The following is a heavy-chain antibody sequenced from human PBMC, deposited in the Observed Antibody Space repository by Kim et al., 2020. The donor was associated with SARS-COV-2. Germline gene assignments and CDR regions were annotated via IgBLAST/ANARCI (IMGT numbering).Heavy chain of an antibody. CDR1: GFTFDDYA. V-gene: IGHV3-9*01. CDR2: ISWDSGSI. CDR3: AKDRNYCDSSGGAVDI. Sequence: GGSLRLSCAASGFTFDDYAMHWVRQAPGKGLEWVSGISWDSGSIGYADSVKGRFTISRDNAKNSLYLQMNSLRAEDTALYYCAKDRNYCDSSGGAVDIWGQGTMVTVSS. D-gene: IGHD3-22*01. J-gene: IGHJ3*02.